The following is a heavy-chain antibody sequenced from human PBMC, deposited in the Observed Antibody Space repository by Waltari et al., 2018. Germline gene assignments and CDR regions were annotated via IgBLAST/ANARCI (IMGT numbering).Heavy chain of an antibody. D-gene: IGHD6-13*01. J-gene: IGHJ3*02. CDR1: GYTFTSYA. V-gene: IGHV7-4-1*02. CDR2: INTNTGNP. CDR3: ARTMSSSWYIGYRAFDI. Sequence: QVQLVQSGSELKKPGASVKVSCKASGYTFTSYAMNWVRQAPGQGLEWMGWINTNTGNPTFAQGFTGRFVFSLDTPVSTAYLQISSLNAEDTAVYYCARTMSSSWYIGYRAFDIWGQGTMVTVSS.